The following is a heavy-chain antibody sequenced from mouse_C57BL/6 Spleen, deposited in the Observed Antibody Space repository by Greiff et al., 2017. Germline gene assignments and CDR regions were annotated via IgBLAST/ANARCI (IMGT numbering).Heavy chain of an antibody. D-gene: IGHD1-1*01. Sequence: VQLKQSGPVLVKPGASVKMSCKASGYTFTDYYMNWVKQSHGKSLEWIGVINPYNGGTSYNQKFKGKATLTVDKSSSTAYMELNSLTSEDSAVYYCARDYGSSYVDYFDYWGQGTTLTVSS. CDR3: ARDYGSSYVDYFDY. J-gene: IGHJ2*01. CDR1: GYTFTDYY. CDR2: INPYNGGT. V-gene: IGHV1-19*01.